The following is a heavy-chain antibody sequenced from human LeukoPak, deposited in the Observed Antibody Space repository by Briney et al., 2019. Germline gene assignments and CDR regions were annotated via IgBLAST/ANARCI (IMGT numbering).Heavy chain of an antibody. CDR2: INSDGSST. CDR3: ARASYGDYYYCYYMDV. CDR1: GFTFRSYW. V-gene: IGHV3-74*01. J-gene: IGHJ6*03. D-gene: IGHD4-17*01. Sequence: PGGSLRLSCAASGFTFRSYWMHWVRQAPGKGLVWVSRINSDGSSTSYADSVKGRFTISRDNAKNTLYLQMNSLRAEDTAVYYCARASYGDYYYCYYMDVWGKGTTVTVSS.